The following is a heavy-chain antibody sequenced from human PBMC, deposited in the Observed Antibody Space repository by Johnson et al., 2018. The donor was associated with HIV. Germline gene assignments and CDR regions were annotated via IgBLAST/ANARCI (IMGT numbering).Heavy chain of an antibody. Sequence: QMLLVESGGGVVQPGRSLRLSCAASGFTFSSYAMHWVRQAPGKGLEWVAVIWYDGSNKYYADSVKGRFTISRDNSKNTLYLQMNSLRAEDTAVYYCAKDDRELDAFDIWGQGTMVTVSS. D-gene: IGHD1-26*01. CDR1: GFTFSSYA. CDR3: AKDDRELDAFDI. J-gene: IGHJ3*02. CDR2: IWYDGSNK. V-gene: IGHV3-33*06.